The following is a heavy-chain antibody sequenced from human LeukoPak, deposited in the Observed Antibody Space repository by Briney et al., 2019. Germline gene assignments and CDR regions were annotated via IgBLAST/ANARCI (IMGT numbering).Heavy chain of an antibody. J-gene: IGHJ6*03. V-gene: IGHV4-59*01. CDR1: GFTFSNAW. Sequence: GSLRLSCAASGFTFSNAWMSWIRQPPGKGLEWIGYIYYSGSTNYNPSLKSRVTISVDTSKNQFSLKLSSVTAADTAVYYCARQIRYSSLTSGYYYYMDVWGKGTTVTVSS. D-gene: IGHD6-13*01. CDR3: ARQIRYSSLTSGYYYYMDV. CDR2: IYYSGST.